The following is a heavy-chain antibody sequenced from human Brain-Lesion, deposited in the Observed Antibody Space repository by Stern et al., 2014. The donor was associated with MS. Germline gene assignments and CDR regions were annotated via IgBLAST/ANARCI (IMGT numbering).Heavy chain of an antibody. CDR3: ARDQRGITIFGVVTDYYYLGMDV. Sequence: QVQLVQSGAEVKKPGASVKVSCKASGYIFTGYYIHWVRQAPGQGLEWMAWINPNSGSTKYAQKFQGRVTMSGDTSISTAYVELSSLTSDDTAVYYCARDQRGITIFGVVTDYYYLGMDVWGQGTTVTVSS. V-gene: IGHV1-2*02. J-gene: IGHJ6*02. CDR1: GYIFTGYY. CDR2: INPNSGST. D-gene: IGHD3-3*01.